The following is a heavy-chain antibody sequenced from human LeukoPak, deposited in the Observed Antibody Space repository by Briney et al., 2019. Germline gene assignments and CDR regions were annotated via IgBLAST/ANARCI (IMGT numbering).Heavy chain of an antibody. CDR2: ISAYNGNT. CDR1: GYTFTSYG. J-gene: IGHJ5*02. Sequence: GASVKVSCKASGYTFTSYGISWVRQAPGQGLEWMGWISAYNGNTNYAQKLQGRVTMTTDTSTSTAYMELRSLRSDDTAVYYCARVVTMVRGVIMELASRFDPWGQGTLVTVSS. D-gene: IGHD3-10*01. CDR3: ARVVTMVRGVIMELASRFDP. V-gene: IGHV1-18*01.